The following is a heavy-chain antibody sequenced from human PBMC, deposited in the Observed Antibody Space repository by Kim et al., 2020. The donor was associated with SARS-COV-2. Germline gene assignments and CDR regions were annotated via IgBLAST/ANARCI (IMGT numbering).Heavy chain of an antibody. CDR3: ARAYYYGSGSYTMGSPPLGAFDI. Sequence: SVKVSCKASGGTFSSYAISWVRQAPGQGLEWMGRIIPILGIANYAQKFQGRVTITADKSTSTAYMELSSLRSEDTAVYYCARAYYYGSGSYTMGSPPLGAFDIWGQGTMVTVSS. J-gene: IGHJ3*02. CDR2: IIPILGIA. V-gene: IGHV1-69*04. CDR1: GGTFSSYA. D-gene: IGHD3-10*01.